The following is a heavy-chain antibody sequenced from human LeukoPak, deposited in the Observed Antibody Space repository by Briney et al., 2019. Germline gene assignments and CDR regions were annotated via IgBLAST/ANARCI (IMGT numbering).Heavy chain of an antibody. CDR3: ARRSGYSSSWYFDY. CDR1: GYSFTSYW. CDR2: IYPGDSDT. V-gene: IGHV5-51*07. J-gene: IGHJ4*02. Sequence: GESLQISCKGSGYSFTSYWIGWVHQMPGKGLEWMGIIYPGDSDTRYSPSFQSQVTISADKSISTAYLQWSSLKASDTAMYYCARRSGYSSSWYFDYWGQGTLVTVSS. D-gene: IGHD6-13*01.